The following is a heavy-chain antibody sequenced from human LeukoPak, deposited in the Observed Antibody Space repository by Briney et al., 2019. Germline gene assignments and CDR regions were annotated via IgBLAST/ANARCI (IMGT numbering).Heavy chain of an antibody. D-gene: IGHD6-13*01. CDR2: IYYSGST. CDR1: GGSISSYY. Sequence: PSETLSLTCTVSGGSISSYYWSWIRQPPGRGLEWIGYIYYSGSTNYNPSLKSRVTISVDTSKNQFSLRLSSVTAADTAVYYCARVTGYVMEDYFDYWGQGTLVTVSS. J-gene: IGHJ4*02. V-gene: IGHV4-59*01. CDR3: ARVTGYVMEDYFDY.